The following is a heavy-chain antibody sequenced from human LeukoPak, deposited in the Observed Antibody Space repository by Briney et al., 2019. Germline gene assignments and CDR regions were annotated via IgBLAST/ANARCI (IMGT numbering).Heavy chain of an antibody. V-gene: IGHV5-51*01. D-gene: IGHD5-12*01. Sequence: GESLKISCKGSGYSFPDYWIGWVRQMPGKGLKWMGIIYPDDSDTRYSPSFQGQVSISVDKSISTAYLQWSSLKASDTAMYYCARVSGYDYDYWGQGTLVTVSS. CDR1: GYSFPDYW. J-gene: IGHJ4*02. CDR3: ARVSGYDYDY. CDR2: IYPDDSDT.